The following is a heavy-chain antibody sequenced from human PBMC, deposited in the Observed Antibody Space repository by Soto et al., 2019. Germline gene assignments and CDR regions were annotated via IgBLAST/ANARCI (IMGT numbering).Heavy chain of an antibody. V-gene: IGHV4-59*08. CDR3: ARAVGDPLYYLGY. CDR2: TDYSGNT. CDR1: SDSISSYY. Sequence: QVQLQESGPGLVRPSETLSLTCTVSSDSISSYYWIWIRQSPGKGLEWIGYTDYSGNTNYNPSLKSRVTISGDTSQNQFSLRLSSVTAADTAVYYCARAVGDPLYYLGYWGQGTLVTVSS. J-gene: IGHJ4*02. D-gene: IGHD6-19*01.